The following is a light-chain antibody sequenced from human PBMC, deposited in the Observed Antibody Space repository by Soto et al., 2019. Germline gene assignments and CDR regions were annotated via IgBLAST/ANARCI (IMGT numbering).Light chain of an antibody. J-gene: IGKJ2*01. CDR2: AAA. CDR1: QSVRNY. V-gene: IGKV3-15*01. Sequence: IVMTQSPATLSASVGERATLSCRASQSVRNYLAWYQQKPGQAPRLLIYAAATRVTGIPARFSGSGSGTEFTLPISSLQSDDFAVYFCQQNDNCPPYTFGQGTKLEIK. CDR3: QQNDNCPPYT.